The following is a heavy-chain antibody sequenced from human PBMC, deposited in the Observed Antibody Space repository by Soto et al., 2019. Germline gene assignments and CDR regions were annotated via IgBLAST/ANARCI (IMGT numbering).Heavy chain of an antibody. V-gene: IGHV4-59*01. CDR3: ARGPVSMIRGVLISGQPSYYFAF. J-gene: IGHJ4*02. D-gene: IGHD3-10*01. CDR1: GGSITNYY. Sequence: QVQLQESGPGLVKPSETLSLTCTVSGGSITNYYWSWIRQPPGKGLEWIGYVYHSGTTHYNPSLQSRVTTSIDRSKTQFSLEVRSVTAADTAVYYCARGPVSMIRGVLISGQPSYYFAFWGQGILVTVSS. CDR2: VYHSGTT.